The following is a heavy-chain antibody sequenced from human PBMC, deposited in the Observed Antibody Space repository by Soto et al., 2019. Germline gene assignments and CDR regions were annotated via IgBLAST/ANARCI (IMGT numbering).Heavy chain of an antibody. CDR1: GGSISSGDYY. CDR3: ARAVGGWFGEPPCMDV. J-gene: IGHJ6*02. CDR2: IYYSGST. D-gene: IGHD3-10*01. V-gene: IGHV4-30-4*01. Sequence: QVQLQESGPGLVKPSQTLSLTCTVSGGSISSGDYYWSWIRQPPGKGLEWIGYIYYSGSTYYNPSLKSRVTISVDTSKNQFSLKLSSVTAADTAVYYCARAVGGWFGEPPCMDVWGQGTTVTVSS.